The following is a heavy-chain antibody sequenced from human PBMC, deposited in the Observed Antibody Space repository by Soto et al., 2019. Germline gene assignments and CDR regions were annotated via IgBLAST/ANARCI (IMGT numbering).Heavy chain of an antibody. CDR1: GITFGNRA. V-gene: IGHV3-23*03. CDR3: AILSD. J-gene: IGHJ4*02. Sequence: EVQLLESGGDLVQPGGSLRLSCVASGITFGNRAMSWVRQAPGEGLEWLSIIYSDGTTYYADSVKGRFTISRDNFKNTLYLQMNNLRAEDTAIYYCAILSDWGQGTLVTVSS. CDR2: IYSDGTT. D-gene: IGHD3-3*01.